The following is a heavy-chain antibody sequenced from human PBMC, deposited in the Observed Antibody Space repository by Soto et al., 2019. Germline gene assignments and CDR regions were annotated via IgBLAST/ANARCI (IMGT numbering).Heavy chain of an antibody. CDR1: GGTFSSYA. CDR3: ARGEIWFGDHQVRENYYSYGMDV. Sequence: QVQLVQSGAEVKKPGSSVKVSCKASGGTFSSYAISWVRQAPGQGLEWMGGIIPIFGTANYAQKFQGRVTITADESTSTAYMELSSLRSEDTAVYYCARGEIWFGDHQVRENYYSYGMDVWGQGTTVTVSS. V-gene: IGHV1-69*01. CDR2: IIPIFGTA. J-gene: IGHJ6*02. D-gene: IGHD3-10*01.